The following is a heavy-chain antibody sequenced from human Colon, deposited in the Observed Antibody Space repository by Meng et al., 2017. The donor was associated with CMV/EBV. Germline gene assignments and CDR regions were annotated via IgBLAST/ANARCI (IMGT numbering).Heavy chain of an antibody. J-gene: IGHJ3*02. CDR1: GDSISSNSYY. Sequence: SETLSLTCTVSGDSISSNSYYWDWMRQSPGQGLEWIGSVYHSGSTFYKPSLTSRVTIVIDTSKNEFSLKLTSVTAADTAVYFCARRTTDGHENVRAFDIWGPGTMVTVSS. D-gene: IGHD4-17*01. CDR3: ARRTTDGHENVRAFDI. V-gene: IGHV4-39*07. CDR2: VYHSGST.